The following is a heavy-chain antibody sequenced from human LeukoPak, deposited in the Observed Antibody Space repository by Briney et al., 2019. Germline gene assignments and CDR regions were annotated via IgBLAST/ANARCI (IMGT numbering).Heavy chain of an antibody. J-gene: IGHJ3*02. V-gene: IGHV1-8*03. CDR2: MNPNSGDT. CDR3: ARDCSSTSCYGDAYDI. Sequence: ASVKVSCKASGYTFTSYGINWVRQATGQGLEWRGWMNPNSGDTGYAQKFQGRVTITRNTSISTAYMELSSLRSEDTAVYYCARDCSSTSCYGDAYDIWGQGTMVTVSS. D-gene: IGHD2-2*01. CDR1: GYTFTSYG.